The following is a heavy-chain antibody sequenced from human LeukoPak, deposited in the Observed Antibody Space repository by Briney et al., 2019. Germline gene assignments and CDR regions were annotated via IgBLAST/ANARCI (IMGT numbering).Heavy chain of an antibody. CDR2: ISWNSGSI. D-gene: IGHD3-10*01. V-gene: IGHV3-9*03. Sequence: GGSLRLSCAASGFTFDDYAMHWVRQAPGKGLEWVSGISWNSGSIGYADSVKGRFTISRDNAKNSLYLQMNSLRAEDMALYYCAKGADYYGSGMDYWGQGTLVTVSS. J-gene: IGHJ4*02. CDR3: AKGADYYGSGMDY. CDR1: GFTFDDYA.